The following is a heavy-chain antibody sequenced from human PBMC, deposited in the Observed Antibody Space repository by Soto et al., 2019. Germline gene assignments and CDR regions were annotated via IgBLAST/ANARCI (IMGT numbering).Heavy chain of an antibody. CDR2: ISAYNGNT. V-gene: IGHV1-18*01. J-gene: IGHJ5*02. D-gene: IGHD2-2*01. Sequence: GASVKVSCKASGYTFTSYGISWVRQAPGQGLEWMGWISAYNGNTNYAQKLQGRVTMTTDTSTSTAYMELRSLRSDDTAVYYCARWTYCSSTSCYEDWFGPWGQGTLVTVSS. CDR1: GYTFTSYG. CDR3: ARWTYCSSTSCYEDWFGP.